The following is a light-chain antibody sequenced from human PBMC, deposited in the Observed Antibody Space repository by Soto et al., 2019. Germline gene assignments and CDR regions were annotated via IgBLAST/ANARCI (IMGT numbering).Light chain of an antibody. Sequence: EIVMTQSPATLSVSPGETATLSCRASQSVNSNLAWYPQKPGQAPRLLISDASTRAAGLPARFSGSGSGTEFTLTISSLQSEDFAVYFCQQYNNWPKTFGQGTKVEIK. CDR3: QQYNNWPKT. CDR2: DAS. CDR1: QSVNSN. J-gene: IGKJ1*01. V-gene: IGKV3-15*01.